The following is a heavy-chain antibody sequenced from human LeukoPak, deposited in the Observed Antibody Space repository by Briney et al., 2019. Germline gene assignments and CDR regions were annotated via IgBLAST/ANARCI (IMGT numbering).Heavy chain of an antibody. D-gene: IGHD4-23*01. V-gene: IGHV4-59*01. CDR1: GGSISSYY. CDR3: ARGVYGGNSGHFDY. CDR2: IYYSGST. J-gene: IGHJ4*02. Sequence: SETLSLTCTVSGGSISSYYWSWIRQPPGKGLEWIGYIYYSGSTNYNPSLKSRVTISVDTSKNQFSLKLSSVTAADTAVYYCARGVYGGNSGHFDYWGQGTLVTVSS.